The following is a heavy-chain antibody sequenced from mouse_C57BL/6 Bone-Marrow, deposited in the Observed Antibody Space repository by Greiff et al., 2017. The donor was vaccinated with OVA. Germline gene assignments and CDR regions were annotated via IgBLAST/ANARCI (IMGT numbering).Heavy chain of an antibody. Sequence: QVQLQQSGAELVRPGASVKLSCKASGYTFTDYYINWVKQRPGQGLEWIARIYPGSGNTYYNEKFKGKATLTAEKSSSTAYMQLSSLTSEDSAVYCCARFYDGYQGAMDYWGQGTSVTVSS. CDR2: IYPGSGNT. V-gene: IGHV1-76*01. J-gene: IGHJ4*01. CDR3: ARFYDGYQGAMDY. D-gene: IGHD2-3*01. CDR1: GYTFTDYY.